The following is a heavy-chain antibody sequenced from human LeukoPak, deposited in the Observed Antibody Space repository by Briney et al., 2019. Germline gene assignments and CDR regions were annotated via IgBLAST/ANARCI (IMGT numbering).Heavy chain of an antibody. J-gene: IGHJ4*02. Sequence: GSLRLSCAASGFTFTSYSMSWVRQAPGKGLEWVSGTSDRGDYTYYADSVKGRFTISRDNSKNTLYLQMNSLRAEDTALYFCAKKAQYNGNYPLDYWGQGTLVTVSS. V-gene: IGHV3-23*01. CDR2: TSDRGDYT. CDR1: GFTFTSYS. CDR3: AKKAQYNGNYPLDY. D-gene: IGHD1-26*01.